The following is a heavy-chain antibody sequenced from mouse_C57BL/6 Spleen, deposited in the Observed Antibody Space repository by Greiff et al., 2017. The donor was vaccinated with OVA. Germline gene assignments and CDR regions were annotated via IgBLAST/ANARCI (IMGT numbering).Heavy chain of an antibody. D-gene: IGHD1-1*01. Sequence: EVQLQQSGPELVKPGASVKISCKASGYTFTDYYMNWVKRSHGKSLEWIGDINPNNGGTSYNQKFKGKATLTVDKSSSTAYMELLSLTSEDSAVYYCARYYGSSFAYWGQGTLVTVSA. CDR3: ARYYGSSFAY. V-gene: IGHV1-26*01. CDR1: GYTFTDYY. CDR2: INPNNGGT. J-gene: IGHJ3*01.